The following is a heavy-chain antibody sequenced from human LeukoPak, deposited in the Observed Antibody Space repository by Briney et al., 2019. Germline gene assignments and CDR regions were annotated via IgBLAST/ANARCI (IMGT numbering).Heavy chain of an antibody. V-gene: IGHV5-51*01. D-gene: IGHD3-3*01. CDR1: GYSFTSYW. CDR3: ARQGITVFGVVTQDAFDI. Sequence: GESLKISCKGSGYSFTSYWIGWVRQMPGKGLEWMGIIYPGDSDTRYSPSFQGQVTISADKSISTAYLQWSSLKASDTAMYYCARQGITVFGVVTQDAFDIWGQGTMVTVSS. CDR2: IYPGDSDT. J-gene: IGHJ3*02.